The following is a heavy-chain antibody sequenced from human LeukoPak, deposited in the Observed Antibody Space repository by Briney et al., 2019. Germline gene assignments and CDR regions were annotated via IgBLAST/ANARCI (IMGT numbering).Heavy chain of an antibody. CDR1: GGSLRRTGYC. CDR3: ARHVGHDFWSGYRSVDP. CDR2: IYHNGST. V-gene: IGHV4-39*01. D-gene: IGHD3-3*01. Sequence: SETLSLTCTVSGGSLRRTGYCWGWIRQPPGKGLEWIGSIYHNGSTCNNPSLKSRVILSVGTSKNQFSLKLSSVAAADTAVYYCARHVGHDFWSGYRSVDPWGQGTLVTVSS. J-gene: IGHJ5*02.